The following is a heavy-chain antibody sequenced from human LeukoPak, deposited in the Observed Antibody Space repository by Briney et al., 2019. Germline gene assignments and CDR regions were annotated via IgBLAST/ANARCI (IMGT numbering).Heavy chain of an antibody. CDR3: ARSRQVADFYFDF. CDR2: ISGSGYST. V-gene: IGHV3-23*01. CDR1: GFTFSNYV. D-gene: IGHD3-3*01. J-gene: IGHJ4*02. Sequence: GGSLRLSCAASGFTFSNYVMSWVRQAPGKGLEWVSAISGSGYSTYYADSVKGRFTISRDNSKNTLYLQMNSLRAEDTAVYYCARSRQVADFYFDFWGQGTLVTVS.